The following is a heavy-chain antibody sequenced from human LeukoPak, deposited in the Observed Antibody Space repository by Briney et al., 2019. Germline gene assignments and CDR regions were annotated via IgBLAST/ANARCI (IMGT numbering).Heavy chain of an antibody. D-gene: IGHD6-19*01. CDR1: GYTFTSYA. CDR2: INTNTGNP. V-gene: IGHV7-4-1*02. Sequence: ASVKVSCKASGYTFTSYAMNWVRQAPGQGLEWMGWINTNTGNPTYAQGFTGRFVFSLDTSVSTAYLQISSLKAEDTAVYCCARVPDSSGWYWYYYYGMDVWGQGTTVTVSS. J-gene: IGHJ6*02. CDR3: ARVPDSSGWYWYYYYGMDV.